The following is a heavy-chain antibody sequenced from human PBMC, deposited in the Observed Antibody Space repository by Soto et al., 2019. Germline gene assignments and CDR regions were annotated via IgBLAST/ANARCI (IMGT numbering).Heavy chain of an antibody. CDR1: GFSLTTGKMG. D-gene: IGHD4-17*01. CDR3: APMNVDSYPFHLGMDV. V-gene: IGHV2-26*01. J-gene: IGHJ6*02. CDR2: IFSDNER. Sequence: SGPTLVNPTETLTLTCTVSGFSLTTGKMGVSWIRQPPGKALEWLAHIFSDNERSYSTSLQGRLTISKDTSGSQVVLSMTNVDPVDTATYYWAPMNVDSYPFHLGMDVWGQGTTVTVSS.